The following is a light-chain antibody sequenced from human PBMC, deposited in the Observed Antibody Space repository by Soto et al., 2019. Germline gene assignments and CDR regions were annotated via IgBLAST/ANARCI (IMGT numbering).Light chain of an antibody. CDR3: QQYDNWTRT. J-gene: IGKJ1*01. CDR2: GAS. CDR1: QSVSSN. V-gene: IGKV3-15*01. Sequence: IVMTQSPATLSVSPGERATLSCRASQSVSSNLAWYQQKPGQAPRLLIQGASTRATGISARFSGSGSGTEFTLTDSSLQSEDFAVYYCQQYDNWTRTFGQGTKVDIK.